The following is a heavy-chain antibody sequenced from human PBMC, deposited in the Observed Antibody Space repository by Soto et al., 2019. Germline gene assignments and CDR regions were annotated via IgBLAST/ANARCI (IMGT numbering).Heavy chain of an antibody. D-gene: IGHD6-13*01. CDR3: ARSGWPGIGGY. Sequence: SVKVSCKASGGTFSSYAISWVRQAPGQGLEWMGGIIPIFGTANYAQKFQGRVTITADESTSTAYMELSSLRSEDTAVYDCARSGWPGIGGYWGQGTLGAVAS. V-gene: IGHV1-69*13. J-gene: IGHJ4*02. CDR1: GGTFSSYA. CDR2: IIPIFGTA.